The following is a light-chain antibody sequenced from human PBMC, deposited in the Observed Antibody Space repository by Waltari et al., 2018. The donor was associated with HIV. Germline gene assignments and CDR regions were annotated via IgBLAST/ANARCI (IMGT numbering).Light chain of an antibody. CDR3: QAWDTNTAQVV. CDR1: TLVAPS. J-gene: IGLJ2*01. Sequence: SFDLPQPPSVSVPPGQPATIRCSGETLVAPSASSQQPQPGHSPVMVIFQDTRRPSVIPERFSGSDSGDTATLTISGTQTLDEADYYCQAWDTNTAQVVFGGGTKLTVL. V-gene: IGLV3-1*01. CDR2: QDT.